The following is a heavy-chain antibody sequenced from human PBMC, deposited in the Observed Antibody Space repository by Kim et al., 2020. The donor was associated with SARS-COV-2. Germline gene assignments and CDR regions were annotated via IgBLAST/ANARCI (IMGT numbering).Heavy chain of an antibody. D-gene: IGHD6-6*01. Sequence: SETLSLTCTVSGGSISSSSYYWGWIRQPPGKGLEWIGSIYYSGSTYYNPSLKSRVSISVDTYKNQFSLKLTSVTAADTAVYYCARILSSSSLRGWFDPWGQGTLVTVSS. J-gene: IGHJ5*02. CDR2: IYYSGST. CDR1: GGSISSSSYY. CDR3: ARILSSSSLRGWFDP. V-gene: IGHV4-39*01.